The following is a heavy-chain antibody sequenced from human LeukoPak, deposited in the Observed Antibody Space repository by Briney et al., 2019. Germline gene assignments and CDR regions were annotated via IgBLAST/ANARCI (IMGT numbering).Heavy chain of an antibody. CDR1: GGSISSSNW. CDR3: ARVLDWGVYFEY. CDR2: IYHSGST. Sequence: SETLSLTCAVSGGSISSSNWWRWVRHPPGKGLEWIGEIYHSGSTNYNPSLRSRVAISVDKSKNQFSLKLSSVTAADTAVYYCARVLDWGVYFEYWGQGTLVSVSS. V-gene: IGHV4-4*02. D-gene: IGHD7-27*01. J-gene: IGHJ4*02.